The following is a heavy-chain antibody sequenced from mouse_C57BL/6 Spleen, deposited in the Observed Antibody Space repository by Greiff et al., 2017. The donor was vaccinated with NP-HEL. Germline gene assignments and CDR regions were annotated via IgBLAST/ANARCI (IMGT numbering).Heavy chain of an antibody. Sequence: QVQLQQSGPELVKPGASVKISCKASGYAFSSSWMNWVKQRPGKGLEWIGRIYPGDGDTNYNGKFKGKATLTADKSSSTAYMQLSSLTSEDSAVYFCARGGYYGSSPLLGYWGQGTTLIVSS. D-gene: IGHD1-1*01. J-gene: IGHJ2*01. CDR3: ARGGYYGSSPLLGY. CDR2: IYPGDGDT. CDR1: GYAFSSSW. V-gene: IGHV1-82*01.